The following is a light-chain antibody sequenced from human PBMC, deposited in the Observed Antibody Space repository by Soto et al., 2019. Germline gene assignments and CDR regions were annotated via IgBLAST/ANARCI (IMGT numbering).Light chain of an antibody. CDR1: QSVYNN. Sequence: EIVITQAPATLSVSPGERATLSCRASQSVYNNLAWYQQKPGQAPRLLIYGASTRATGIPARFSGSGSGTEFTLTISSLQSEDFAVYFCQQYNNWPPVTFGPGTKVDIK. V-gene: IGKV3-15*01. J-gene: IGKJ3*01. CDR3: QQYNNWPPVT. CDR2: GAS.